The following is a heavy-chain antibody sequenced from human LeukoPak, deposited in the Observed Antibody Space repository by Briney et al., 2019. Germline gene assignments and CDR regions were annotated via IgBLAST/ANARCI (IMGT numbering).Heavy chain of an antibody. Sequence: PGGFLRLSCAASDFTFNNHAMHGLRQTPGKGLEWVSVISFDATKNYYADSVTVRFTVSRDNFKSTLYLQMNSLRPEDMDIYYCARNSAADYYFDYWGQGTLVTVSS. J-gene: IGHJ4*02. CDR2: ISFDATKN. V-gene: IGHV3-30-3*01. CDR1: DFTFNNHA. D-gene: IGHD2-21*02. CDR3: ARNSAADYYFDY.